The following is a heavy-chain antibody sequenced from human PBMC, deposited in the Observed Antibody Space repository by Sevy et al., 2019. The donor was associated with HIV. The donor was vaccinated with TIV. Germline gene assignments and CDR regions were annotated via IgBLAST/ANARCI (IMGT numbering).Heavy chain of an antibody. Sequence: SETLSLTCTVSGGSISSSSYYWGWICQPPGKGLEWIGSIYYSGSTYYNPSLKSRVTISVDTSKNQFSLKLSSVTAADTAVYYCARGQPVDIVATILYYYYGMDVWGQGTTVTVSS. CDR1: GGSISSSSYY. V-gene: IGHV4-39*01. CDR2: IYYSGST. D-gene: IGHD5-12*01. J-gene: IGHJ6*02. CDR3: ARGQPVDIVATILYYYYGMDV.